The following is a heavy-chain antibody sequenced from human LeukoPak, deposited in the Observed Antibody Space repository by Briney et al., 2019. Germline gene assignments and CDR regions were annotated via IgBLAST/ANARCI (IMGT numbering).Heavy chain of an antibody. V-gene: IGHV4-34*01. J-gene: IGHJ4*02. CDR3: ARIYVWGSYRSFFDY. CDR2: INHSGST. CDR1: GGSFSGYY. D-gene: IGHD3-16*02. Sequence: SETLSLTCAVYGGSFSGYYWSWIRQPPGKGLEWIGEINHSGSTNYNPSLKSRVTISVDTSKNQFPLKLSSVTAADTAVYYCARIYVWGSYRSFFDYWGQGTLVTVSS.